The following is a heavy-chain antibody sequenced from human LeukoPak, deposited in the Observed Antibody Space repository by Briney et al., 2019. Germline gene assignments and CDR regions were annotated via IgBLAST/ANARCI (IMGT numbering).Heavy chain of an antibody. CDR2: IYYSGST. Sequence: SETLSLTCTVSGDSIRNSYWGWIRQPAGKGLEWIGSIYYSGSTYYSPSLKSRVTISVDTSKNQFSLKLSSVTAADTAVYYCARQRGDILTGYYMPRGFGYWGQGTLVTVSS. J-gene: IGHJ4*02. D-gene: IGHD3-9*01. V-gene: IGHV4-39*07. CDR1: GDSIRNSY. CDR3: ARQRGDILTGYYMPRGFGY.